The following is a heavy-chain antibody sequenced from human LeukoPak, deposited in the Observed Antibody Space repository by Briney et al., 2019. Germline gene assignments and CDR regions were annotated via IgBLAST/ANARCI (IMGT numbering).Heavy chain of an antibody. D-gene: IGHD2-8*01. CDR1: GFTVSSNY. CDR2: IYSGGST. CDR3: ACTPRDAFDI. V-gene: IGHV3-53*01. Sequence: GGSLRLSCAASGFTVSSNYMSWVRQAPGKGLEWASVIYSGGSTYYADSVKGRFTISRDNSKNTLYLQMNSLRAEDTAVYYCACTPRDAFDIWGQGTMVTVSS. J-gene: IGHJ3*02.